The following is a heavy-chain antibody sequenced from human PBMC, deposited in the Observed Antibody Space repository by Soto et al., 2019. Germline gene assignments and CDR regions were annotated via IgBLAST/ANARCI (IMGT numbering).Heavy chain of an antibody. J-gene: IGHJ5*02. V-gene: IGHV4-39*07. CDR2: MYYSGST. D-gene: IGHD3-16*01. Sequence: SETLSLTCTVSGGSISSYYWGWIRQPPGKGLEWIGSMYYSGSTYYNPSLKSRVTISVDTSKNQFSLKLSSVTAADTAVYYCARVHWVMREMWFDPWGLGTLVTVSS. CDR3: ARVHWVMREMWFDP. CDR1: GGSISSYY.